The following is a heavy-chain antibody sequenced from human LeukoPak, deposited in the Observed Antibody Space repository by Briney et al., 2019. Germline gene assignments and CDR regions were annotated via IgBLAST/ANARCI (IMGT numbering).Heavy chain of an antibody. CDR2: IYYSGST. D-gene: IGHD5-24*01. CDR1: GGSMSSYY. Sequence: SETLSLTCTVSGGSMSSYYWSWIRHPPRKGLEWVGYIYYSGSTKYNPSLKSRVTISVDTSKNQFSLKLSSVTAADTAVYYCARGARAGYNLDPFDYWGQGTLVTVSS. CDR3: ARGARAGYNLDPFDY. V-gene: IGHV4-59*08. J-gene: IGHJ4*02.